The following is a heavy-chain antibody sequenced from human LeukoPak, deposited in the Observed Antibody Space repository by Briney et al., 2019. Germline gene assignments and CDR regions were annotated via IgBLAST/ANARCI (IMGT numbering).Heavy chain of an antibody. CDR2: IYTSGTI. CDR1: GGSISTYI. D-gene: IGHD3-10*01. Sequence: SETLSLTCTVSGGSISTYIWSWIRQTAGKGLEWIGRIYTSGTITYNPSLKSRVTMSVDTSKNQFSLKLSSVTAADTAVYYCARDSGTTGEVKFDPWGQGTLVTVSS. J-gene: IGHJ5*02. CDR3: ARDSGTTGEVKFDP. V-gene: IGHV4-4*07.